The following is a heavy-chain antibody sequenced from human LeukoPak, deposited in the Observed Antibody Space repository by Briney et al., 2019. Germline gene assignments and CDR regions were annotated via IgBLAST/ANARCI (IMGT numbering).Heavy chain of an antibody. Sequence: SETLSLTCTVSGGSISSSSYYWGWIRQPPGKGLEWIGSIYYSGSTYYNPSLKSRVTISVDTSKNQFSLKLSSVTAADTAVYYCARHRRYDSSGYQIWGQGTMVTVSS. D-gene: IGHD3-22*01. CDR3: ARHRRYDSSGYQI. CDR1: GGSISSSSYY. V-gene: IGHV4-39*01. J-gene: IGHJ3*02. CDR2: IYYSGST.